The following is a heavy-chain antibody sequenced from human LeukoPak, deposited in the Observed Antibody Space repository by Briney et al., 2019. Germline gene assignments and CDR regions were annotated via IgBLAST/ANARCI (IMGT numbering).Heavy chain of an antibody. J-gene: IGHJ5*02. CDR1: GGSISSSSYY. CDR3: ARAHGYNSWIDP. V-gene: IGHV4-39*07. Sequence: PSETLSLTCTVSGGSISSSSYYWGWIRQPPGKGLEWIGSIYYSGSTYYNPSLKSRVTISVDTSKNQFSLKLSSVTAADTAVYYCARAHGYNSWIDPWGQGTLVTVSS. CDR2: IYYSGST. D-gene: IGHD5-24*01.